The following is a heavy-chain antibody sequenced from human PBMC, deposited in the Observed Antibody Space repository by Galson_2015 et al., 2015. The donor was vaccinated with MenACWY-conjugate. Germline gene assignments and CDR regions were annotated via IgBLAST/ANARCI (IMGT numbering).Heavy chain of an antibody. Sequence: SCKASGYTFSSYYVHWVRQAPGQGLEWMGIINPSGGSTTYAQKFQGRVTMTRDTSTSTVYMELSSLRFEDTAIYYCARNYLSFDYWGQGTLVTVSS. CDR1: GYTFSSYY. CDR2: INPSGGST. D-gene: IGHD5-24*01. V-gene: IGHV1-46*03. CDR3: ARNYLSFDY. J-gene: IGHJ4*02.